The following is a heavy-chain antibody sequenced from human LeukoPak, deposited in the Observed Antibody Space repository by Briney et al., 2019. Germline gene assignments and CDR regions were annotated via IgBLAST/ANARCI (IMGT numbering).Heavy chain of an antibody. Sequence: GESLKISCKASGYFFTSYWIGWVRQMPGKGLEWMGIINPSDSDTRYSPSFQGQVTISADKSISTVYLQWSSLKASDTAKYCCAKGYSRVDYWGQGTLVTVSS. CDR1: GYFFTSYW. D-gene: IGHD5-12*01. CDR2: INPSDSDT. CDR3: AKGYSRVDY. J-gene: IGHJ4*02. V-gene: IGHV5-51*01.